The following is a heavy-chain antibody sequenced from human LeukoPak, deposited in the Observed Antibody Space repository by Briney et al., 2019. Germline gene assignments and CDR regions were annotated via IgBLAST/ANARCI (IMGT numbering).Heavy chain of an antibody. Sequence: ASVKVSCKASGFTFISSAMQWVRRARGQRLEWIGWIVVGSGDTDYAQKFQERVTITRDMSTSTAYMELSSLRSEDTAVYYCAAVPRGYCSSTSCHNENYYGMDVWGQGTMVTVSS. D-gene: IGHD2-2*02. CDR2: IVVGSGDT. CDR1: GFTFISSA. CDR3: AAVPRGYCSSTSCHNENYYGMDV. J-gene: IGHJ6*02. V-gene: IGHV1-58*02.